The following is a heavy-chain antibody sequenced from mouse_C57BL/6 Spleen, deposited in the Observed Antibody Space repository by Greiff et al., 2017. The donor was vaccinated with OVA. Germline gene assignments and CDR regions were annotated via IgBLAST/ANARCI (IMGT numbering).Heavy chain of an antibody. CDR1: GFTFSSYA. V-gene: IGHV5-9-1*02. CDR2: ISSGGDYI. CDR3: TRDRYYDYDGGYFDV. J-gene: IGHJ1*03. Sequence: EVQRVESGEGLVKPGGSLKLSCAASGFTFSSYAMSWVRQTPEKRLEWVAYISSGGDYIYYADTVKGRFTISRDNARNTLYLQMSSLKSEDTAMYYCTRDRYYDYDGGYFDVWGTGTTVTVSS. D-gene: IGHD2-4*01.